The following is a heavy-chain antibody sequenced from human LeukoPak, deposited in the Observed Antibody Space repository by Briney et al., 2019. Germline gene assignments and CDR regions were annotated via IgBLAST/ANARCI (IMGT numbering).Heavy chain of an antibody. Sequence: GGSLRLSCAASGFTFSSYGMSWVRQAPGKGLVWVSRISSDGSSTIYADSVKGRFTISRDNAKNTLYRQMNSMRAEDTAVYYCARDNLNWGGGKFDYWGQGTLVTVSS. J-gene: IGHJ4*02. CDR1: GFTFSSYG. D-gene: IGHD7-27*01. CDR2: ISSDGSST. V-gene: IGHV3-74*01. CDR3: ARDNLNWGGGKFDY.